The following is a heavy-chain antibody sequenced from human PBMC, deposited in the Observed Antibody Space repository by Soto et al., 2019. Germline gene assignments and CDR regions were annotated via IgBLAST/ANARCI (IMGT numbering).Heavy chain of an antibody. CDR1: GGSISSYY. CDR2: IYTSGST. J-gene: IGHJ6*02. V-gene: IGHV4-4*07. Sequence: SETLSLTCTDSGGSISSYYWSWIRQPAGKGLEWIGRIYTSGSTNYNPSLKSRVTVSVDTSKNQFSLKLSSVTAADTAVYYCARDRGYDFWSGYSIRDYYYYGMDVWGQGTTVTVSS. D-gene: IGHD3-3*01. CDR3: ARDRGYDFWSGYSIRDYYYYGMDV.